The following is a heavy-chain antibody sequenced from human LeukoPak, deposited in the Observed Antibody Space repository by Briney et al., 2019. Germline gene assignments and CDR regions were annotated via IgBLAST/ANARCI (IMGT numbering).Heavy chain of an antibody. D-gene: IGHD4-11*01. CDR3: ARSGSNSYYFDY. J-gene: IGHJ4*02. Sequence: SETLSLTCAVSGVSITSDTYCWSWIRQPPGKGLEWIGYILHSGSTYYNPSLKSRVTISIDTSKSQFSLKLSSVTAADTAVYYCARSGSNSYYFDYWGQGTLVTVSS. CDR2: ILHSGST. CDR1: GVSITSDTYC. V-gene: IGHV4-30-2*01.